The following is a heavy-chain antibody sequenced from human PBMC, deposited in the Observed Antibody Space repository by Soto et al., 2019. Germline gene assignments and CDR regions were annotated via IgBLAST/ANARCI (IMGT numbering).Heavy chain of an antibody. CDR1: GGTFSSYS. V-gene: IGHV1-69*01. CDR3: ARDGGRHSGGIDY. Sequence: QVQLVQSGAEVKKPGSSVKVSCKATGGTFSSYSINWVRQAPGQGLEWMGEIIPIFGTANYAQKFQGRVTITADESTSTAYMELSSLRSEDTAVYYGARDGGRHSGGIDYWGQGTLVTVSS. CDR2: IIPIFGTA. D-gene: IGHD1-26*01. J-gene: IGHJ4*02.